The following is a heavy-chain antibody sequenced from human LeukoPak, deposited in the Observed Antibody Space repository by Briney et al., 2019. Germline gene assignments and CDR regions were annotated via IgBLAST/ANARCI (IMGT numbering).Heavy chain of an antibody. Sequence: ASVKVSCKASGYTFSNYGISWVRQAPGQGLEWMGWISAYNGDTHYVQNLQGRVTMTTDTSTSTAYMELRGLRSDDTAVYYCARDRLAYSGYQDAFHIWGQGTMVTVSS. CDR3: ARDRLAYSGYQDAFHI. D-gene: IGHD5-12*01. CDR1: GYTFSNYG. CDR2: ISAYNGDT. J-gene: IGHJ3*02. V-gene: IGHV1-18*01.